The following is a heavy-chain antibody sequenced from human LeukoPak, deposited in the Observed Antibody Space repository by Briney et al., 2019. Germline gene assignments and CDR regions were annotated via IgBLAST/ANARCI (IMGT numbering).Heavy chain of an antibody. J-gene: IGHJ4*02. CDR1: GFTVSSNY. V-gene: IGHV3-53*01. CDR3: AKAGSIRFDY. D-gene: IGHD1-26*01. Sequence: GGSLRLSCAASGFTVSSNYMSWVRQAPGKGLEWVSVIYSGGSTYYADSVKGRFTISRDNSRNTLYLQMNSLRTEDTAVYYCAKAGSIRFDYWGQGTLDTVSS. CDR2: IYSGGST.